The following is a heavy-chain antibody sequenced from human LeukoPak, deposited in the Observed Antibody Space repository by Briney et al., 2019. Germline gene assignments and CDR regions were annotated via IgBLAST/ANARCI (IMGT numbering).Heavy chain of an antibody. J-gene: IGHJ5*02. Sequence: SETLSLTCTVSGGSISSSSYYWGWIRQPPGKGLEWIGSIYYSGSTYYNPSLKSRVTISVETSKNQFSLRLSSVTAADTAVYYCARDYSSRWERFDPWGQGTLVTVSS. CDR1: GGSISSSSYY. V-gene: IGHV4-39*01. CDR3: ARDYSSRWERFDP. D-gene: IGHD6-13*01. CDR2: IYYSGST.